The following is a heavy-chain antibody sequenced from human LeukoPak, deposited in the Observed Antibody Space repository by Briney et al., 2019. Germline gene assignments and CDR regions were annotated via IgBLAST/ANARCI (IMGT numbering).Heavy chain of an antibody. CDR1: GGSFSGYY. Sequence: PSETLSLTCAVYGGSFSGYYWTWIRQAPGKGLEWIGEINHEEATHYNPSLKSRASISVDTSKNQFSLRLTSVTAADTALYYCARVEVLREEWLRCYHFDYWGQGVLVTVSS. D-gene: IGHD5-12*01. V-gene: IGHV4-34*01. CDR3: ARVEVLREEWLRCYHFDY. CDR2: INHEEAT. J-gene: IGHJ4*02.